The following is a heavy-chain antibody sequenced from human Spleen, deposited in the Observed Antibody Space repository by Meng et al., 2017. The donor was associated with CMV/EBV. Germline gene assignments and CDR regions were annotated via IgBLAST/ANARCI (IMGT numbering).Heavy chain of an antibody. CDR3: ARDAKNNYDDHYYYYYGMDV. CDR2: ISGSGGST. Sequence: GESLKISCAASGFTFSSYAMSWVRQAPGKGLEWVSAISGSGGSTYYADSVKGRFTISRDNSKNTLYLQMNSLRAEDTAVYYCARDAKNNYDDHYYYYYGMDVWGQGTTVTVSS. D-gene: IGHD4-17*01. V-gene: IGHV3-23*01. CDR1: GFTFSSYA. J-gene: IGHJ6*02.